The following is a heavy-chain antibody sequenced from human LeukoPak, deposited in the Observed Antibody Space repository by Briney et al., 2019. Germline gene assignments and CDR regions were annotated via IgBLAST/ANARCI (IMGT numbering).Heavy chain of an antibody. V-gene: IGHV3-7*01. CDR2: IKQDGGET. D-gene: IGHD3-3*01. CDR3: ASLGSGCYVNFFDP. Sequence: PGGSVRLSCAASGLTFSNHWMSWVRQAPGMGLEWVANIKQDGGETYYMNSVKGRFTISRDNAKNALYLHMSRLRVEDTAVYYCASLGSGCYVNFFDPWGQGTLVTVSS. J-gene: IGHJ5*02. CDR1: GLTFSNHW.